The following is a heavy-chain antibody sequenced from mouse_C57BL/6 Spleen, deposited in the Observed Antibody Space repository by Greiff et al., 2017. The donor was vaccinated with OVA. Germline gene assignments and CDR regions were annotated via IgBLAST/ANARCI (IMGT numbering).Heavy chain of an antibody. CDR3: ARPGDYDYWFAY. D-gene: IGHD2-4*01. CDR2: ISSGSSTI. CDR1: GFTFSDYG. Sequence: EVNLVESGGGLVKPGGSLKLSCAASGFTFSDYGMHWVRQAPEKGLEWVAYISSGSSTIYYADTVKGRFTISRDNAKNTLFLQMTSLRSEDTAMYYCARPGDYDYWFAYWGQGTLVTVSA. J-gene: IGHJ3*01. V-gene: IGHV5-17*01.